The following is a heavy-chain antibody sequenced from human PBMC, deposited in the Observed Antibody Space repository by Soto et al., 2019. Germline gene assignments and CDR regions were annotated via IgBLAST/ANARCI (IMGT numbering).Heavy chain of an antibody. CDR2: INAGNGNT. V-gene: IGHV1-3*01. Sequence: GASVKVSCKASGYTFTSYAMHWVRQAPGQRLEWMGWINAGNGNTKYSQKFQGRVTITRGTSASTAYMELSSLRSEDTAVYYCAISYSGYDWTYYYGSHVWGQVTTVTVSS. D-gene: IGHD5-12*01. CDR1: GYTFTSYA. CDR3: AISYSGYDWTYYYGSHV. J-gene: IGHJ6*02.